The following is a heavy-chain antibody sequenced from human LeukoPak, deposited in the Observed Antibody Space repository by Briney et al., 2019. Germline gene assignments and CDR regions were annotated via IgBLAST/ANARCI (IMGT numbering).Heavy chain of an antibody. Sequence: GGSLRLSCAASGFTFSSYGMHWVRQAPGKGLEWVAVVSYDGSNTYYADSVKGRFTISRDNSKNTLYLQMNSLRAEDTAVYYCARRGRGIVVVVAATRRNWFDPWGQGTLVTVSS. CDR1: GFTFSSYG. CDR3: ARRGRGIVVVVAATRRNWFDP. CDR2: VSYDGSNT. J-gene: IGHJ5*02. V-gene: IGHV3-30*03. D-gene: IGHD2-15*01.